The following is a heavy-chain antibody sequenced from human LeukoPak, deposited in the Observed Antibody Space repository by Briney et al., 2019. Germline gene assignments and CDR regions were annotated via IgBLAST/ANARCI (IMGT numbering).Heavy chain of an antibody. J-gene: IGHJ4*02. D-gene: IGHD2-21*02. CDR3: ARGAYEIAVVTAPTY. V-gene: IGHV3-30-3*01. CDR1: GFTFSRYT. Sequence: GGSLRLSCAAAGFTFSRYTFHWVRQAPGKGLEWVAVISSDGTNKHYADSVEGRFTISRDNSKNTLYLQVSSLRAEDTAVYYCARGAYEIAVVTAPTYWGQGTLVTVSS. CDR2: ISSDGTNK.